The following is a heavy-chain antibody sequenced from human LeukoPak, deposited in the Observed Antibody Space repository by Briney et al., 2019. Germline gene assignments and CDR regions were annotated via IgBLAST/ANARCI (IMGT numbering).Heavy chain of an antibody. CDR3: ARGGEMIVVVITTCQFDY. J-gene: IGHJ4*02. CDR1: GGSISSSSYY. V-gene: IGHV4-39*01. D-gene: IGHD3-22*01. CDR2: IYYSGST. Sequence: PSETLSLTCSVSGGSISSSSYYWGWIRQPPGKGLEWIRSIYYSGSTYYNPSLKSRVTISVDTSKNQFSLKLSSVTAADTAVYYCARGGEMIVVVITTCQFDYWGQGTLLTVSS.